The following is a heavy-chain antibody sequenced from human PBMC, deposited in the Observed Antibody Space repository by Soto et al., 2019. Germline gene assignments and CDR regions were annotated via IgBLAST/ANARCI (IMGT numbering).Heavy chain of an antibody. D-gene: IGHD3-22*01. J-gene: IGHJ4*02. V-gene: IGHV4-59*12. CDR2: VYYSGST. CDR1: GGSISGSY. CDR3: ARASITMIVQVLN. Sequence: SETLSLTCSVSGGSISGSYWSWIRQSPGKGLEWLGYVYYSGSTYYNPSLKSRVTISVDTSKNQFSLKLSSVTAADTAVYYCARASITMIVQVLNWGQGTLVTVSS.